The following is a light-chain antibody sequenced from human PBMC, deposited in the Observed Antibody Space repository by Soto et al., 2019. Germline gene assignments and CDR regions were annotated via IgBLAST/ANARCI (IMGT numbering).Light chain of an antibody. CDR1: QSLYNNY. Sequence: EIVLTQSPDTLSLSPGEGATLSCRASQSLYNNYLAWYQQRPGQAPRLLISGASRRATGIPDRFSGSGSGTDFTLTISRLESEDFAVYYCQQYGSSPLTFGQGTKVDIK. J-gene: IGKJ1*01. V-gene: IGKV3-20*01. CDR2: GAS. CDR3: QQYGSSPLT.